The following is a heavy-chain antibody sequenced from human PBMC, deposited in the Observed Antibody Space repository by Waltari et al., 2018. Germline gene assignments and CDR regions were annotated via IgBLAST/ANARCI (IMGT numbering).Heavy chain of an antibody. CDR2: IWYEVSNK. D-gene: IGHD6-13*01. V-gene: IGHV3-33*01. Sequence: QVQLVESGGGVFQPGRSLRLSCAASGCTFSSYGMHWVRQAPGTGLEWVAVIWYEVSNKDYADYGKGRFTIYRDNSKNTRYLQMNSLRAEDTAVYYCARGVSSSLDYWGEGTLVTVSS. CDR3: ARGVSSSLDY. CDR1: GCTFSSYG. J-gene: IGHJ4*02.